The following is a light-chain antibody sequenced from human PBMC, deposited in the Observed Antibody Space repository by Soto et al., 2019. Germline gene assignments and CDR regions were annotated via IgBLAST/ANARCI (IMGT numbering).Light chain of an antibody. CDR2: YAS. Sequence: EIMMTQSPATLSVSPGESATLSCRASQSVSNNLAWYQHTPGQAPRLLIYYASTRATGIPARFSGSGSGTEFTLTISSLQSEDFALYYCQQYNDWPPITFGQGTRLEIK. V-gene: IGKV3-15*01. CDR3: QQYNDWPPIT. J-gene: IGKJ5*01. CDR1: QSVSNN.